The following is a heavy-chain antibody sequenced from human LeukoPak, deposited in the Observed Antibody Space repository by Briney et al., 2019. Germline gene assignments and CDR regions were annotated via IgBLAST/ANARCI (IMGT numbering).Heavy chain of an antibody. D-gene: IGHD6-13*01. Sequence: PSETLSLTWTVAGGSISSYYWSWIRQPPGKVLEWIGYIYYSGSTNYNPSLKSRVTISVDTSKNQFSLKLSSVTAADTAVYYCARDTSWYGLDYWGQGTLVTVSS. CDR2: IYYSGST. V-gene: IGHV4-59*01. CDR1: GGSISSYY. J-gene: IGHJ4*02. CDR3: ARDTSWYGLDY.